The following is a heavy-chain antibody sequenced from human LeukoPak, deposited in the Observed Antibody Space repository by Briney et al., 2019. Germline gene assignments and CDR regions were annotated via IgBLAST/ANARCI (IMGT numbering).Heavy chain of an antibody. CDR3: ARVHTIFGVVSYMDV. D-gene: IGHD3-3*01. J-gene: IGHJ6*03. CDR2: IYTSGST. V-gene: IGHV4-4*07. CDR1: GGSISSYY. Sequence: SETLSLTCTVSGGSISSYYWSWIRQPAGKGLEWIGRIYTSGSTNYNPSLKSRVTMSVDTSKNQFSLKLSSVTAADTAVHYCARVHTIFGVVSYMDVWGKGTTVTVSS.